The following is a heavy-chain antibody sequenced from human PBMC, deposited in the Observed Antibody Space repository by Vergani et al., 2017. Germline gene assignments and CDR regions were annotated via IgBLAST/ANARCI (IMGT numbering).Heavy chain of an antibody. D-gene: IGHD2-2*01. J-gene: IGHJ4*02. V-gene: IGHV7-4-1*02. CDR2: INTNTGNQ. CDR1: GYTFTSYA. Sequence: QVQLVQSGSELKKPGASVKVSCKASGYTFTSYAMNWVRQAPGKGLEWMGWINTNTGNQTYAQGFTGRFVFSFDTSVSTAYLQISSLKAEDTAVYYCARGGFCSSPRFYGFYFDYWGQGTLVTVSS. CDR3: ARGGFCSSPRFYGFYFDY.